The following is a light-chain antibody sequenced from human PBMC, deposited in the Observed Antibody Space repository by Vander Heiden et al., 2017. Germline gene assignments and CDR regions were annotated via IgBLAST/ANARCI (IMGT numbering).Light chain of an antibody. CDR1: QGISSY. J-gene: IGKJ5*01. CDR3: QQCYTDPPIT. Sequence: AIRITQSPSSLSASTGDRVTITCRASQGISSYLAWYQQKPGKAPKLLIYAASTLQSGVPSRFSGSGSGTDFTLTMSCLQSEDFATYYCQQCYTDPPITFGPGTRQEIK. CDR2: AAS. V-gene: IGKV1-8*01.